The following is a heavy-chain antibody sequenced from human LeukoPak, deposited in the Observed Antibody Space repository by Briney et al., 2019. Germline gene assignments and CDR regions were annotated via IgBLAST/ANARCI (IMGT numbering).Heavy chain of an antibody. J-gene: IGHJ5*02. CDR3: ARQDYSSSSWSFDP. CDR1: GCGFTSYW. V-gene: IGHV5-51*01. D-gene: IGHD6-6*01. Sequence: GGALQISCKGSGCGFTSYWSGWGRQVPGKGREGMGFIYPGDSAPIYTPSFQGQVTISADKSISTAYLQWSSLTASDTAMYYCARQDYSSSSWSFDPWGQGTLVTVSS. CDR2: IYPGDSAP.